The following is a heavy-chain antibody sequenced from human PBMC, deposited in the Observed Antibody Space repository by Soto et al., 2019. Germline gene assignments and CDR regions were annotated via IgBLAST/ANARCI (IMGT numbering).Heavy chain of an antibody. CDR3: AKDRRGGYYYDSSGYYPGCCWFDP. D-gene: IGHD3-22*01. V-gene: IGHV3-23*01. CDR2: ISGSGGST. Sequence: EVQLLESGGGLVQPGGSLRLSCAASGFTFSSYAMSWVRQAPGKGLEWVSAISGSGGSTYYADSVKGRFTISRDKSKNTLYLQMNSLRAEDTAVDYCAKDRRGGYYYDSSGYYPGCCWFDPWGQGTLVTVSS. J-gene: IGHJ5*02. CDR1: GFTFSSYA.